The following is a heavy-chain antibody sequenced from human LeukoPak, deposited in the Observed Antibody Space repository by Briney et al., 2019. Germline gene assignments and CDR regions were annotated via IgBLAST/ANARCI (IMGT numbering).Heavy chain of an antibody. J-gene: IGHJ4*02. CDR3: AKDRDYYGSGSYDY. CDR1: GFTFDDYA. Sequence: GGSLRLSCAASGFTFDDYAMHWVRQAPGKGLEWVSGISGNGGSIGYADSVKGRFTISRDNAKNSLYLQMNSLRAEDTALYYCAKDRDYYGSGSYDYWGQGTLVTVSS. CDR2: ISGNGGSI. V-gene: IGHV3-9*01. D-gene: IGHD3-10*01.